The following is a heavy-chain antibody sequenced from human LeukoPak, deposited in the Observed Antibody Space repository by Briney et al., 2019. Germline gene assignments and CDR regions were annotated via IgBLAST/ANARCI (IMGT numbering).Heavy chain of an antibody. CDR1: GGSVSSGSYY. CDR2: IHQSGTT. Sequence: SETLSLTCTVSGGSVSSGSYYWSWIRQPPGKGLEWIGYIHQSGTTEFNPSLKSRVTMSLDTSRNQFSLRMSTVTAADTAVYYCSREQYIIGGSGWFGMDVWGHGTTVTVSS. J-gene: IGHJ6*02. V-gene: IGHV4-61*01. CDR3: SREQYIIGGSGWFGMDV. D-gene: IGHD6-19*01.